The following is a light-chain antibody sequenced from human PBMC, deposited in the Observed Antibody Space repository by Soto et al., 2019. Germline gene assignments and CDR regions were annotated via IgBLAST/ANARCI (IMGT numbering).Light chain of an antibody. J-gene: IGKJ2*01. V-gene: IGKV1-39*01. Sequence: DIQMTQSPSSLSASVGDRVTIACRASQSISSFLSWYQQKPGQAPKLLIYAASILQSGVPARFSGSGSGTEFTITISSLQPDDFATYYCQQCYSSPRTFGQGNKLEIK. CDR3: QQCYSSPRT. CDR2: AAS. CDR1: QSISSF.